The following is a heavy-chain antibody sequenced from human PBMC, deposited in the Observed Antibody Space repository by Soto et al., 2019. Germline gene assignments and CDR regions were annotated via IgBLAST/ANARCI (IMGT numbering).Heavy chain of an antibody. V-gene: IGHV4-59*08. CDR1: GGSITNYY. D-gene: IGHD3-10*01. CDR2: INYDGYS. CDR3: ARHGFGPLHGLVDV. J-gene: IGHJ6*02. Sequence: QVQLQESGPGLVKPSETLSLTCTVSGGSITNYYCSWFRQPPGKGLEWIGYINYDGYSAYNLSLKRRVPLSMDASTPQFSLMLESVTATDTAVYYCARHGFGPLHGLVDVWGPGTTVIVSS.